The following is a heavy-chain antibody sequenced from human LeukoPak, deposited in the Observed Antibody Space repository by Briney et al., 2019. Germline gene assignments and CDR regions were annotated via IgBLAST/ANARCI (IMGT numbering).Heavy chain of an antibody. Sequence: ASETLSLTCAVYGGSFSGYYWSWIRQPPGKGLEWIGEINHSGSTNYNPSLKSRVTMSVDTSKNQFSLKLSSVTAADTAVYYCARSSGYTNRREFDYWGQGTLVTVSS. CDR2: INHSGST. J-gene: IGHJ4*02. CDR1: GGSFSGYY. CDR3: ARSSGYTNRREFDY. D-gene: IGHD3-10*01. V-gene: IGHV4-34*01.